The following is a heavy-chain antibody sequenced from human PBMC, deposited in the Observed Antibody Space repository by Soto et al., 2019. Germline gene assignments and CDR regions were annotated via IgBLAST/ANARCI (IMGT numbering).Heavy chain of an antibody. CDR2: ISYDGSNK. V-gene: IGHV3-30*18. Sequence: GESLKISCAASGFTFSSYGMHWVRQAPGKGLEWVAVISYDGSNKYYADSVKGRFTISRDNSKNTLYLQMNSLRAEDTAVYYCAKEQLSSGWYYFDYWGQGTLVTVSS. J-gene: IGHJ4*02. D-gene: IGHD6-19*01. CDR1: GFTFSSYG. CDR3: AKEQLSSGWYYFDY.